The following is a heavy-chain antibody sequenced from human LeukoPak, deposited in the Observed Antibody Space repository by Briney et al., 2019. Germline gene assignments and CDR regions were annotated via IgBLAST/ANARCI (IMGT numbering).Heavy chain of an antibody. V-gene: IGHV1-18*01. CDR2: ISGHNRNT. D-gene: IGHD7-27*01. J-gene: IGHJ5*02. CDR3: ARDFAWGSGGAPIDDNWLDP. Sequence: ASMKVSCKASGYTFSNYGITWVRQAPGHGLEWMGWISGHNRNTNYAQRFQGRATMTTDTSTSTAYMELRSLRFDDTAVYYCARDFAWGSGGAPIDDNWLDPXXXGTLVTVXS. CDR1: GYTFSNYG.